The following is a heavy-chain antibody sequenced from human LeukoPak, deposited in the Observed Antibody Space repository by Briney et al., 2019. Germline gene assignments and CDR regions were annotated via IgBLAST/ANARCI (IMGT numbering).Heavy chain of an antibody. CDR3: AKGARQWLERSDY. D-gene: IGHD6-19*01. CDR2: VSGSGGST. CDR1: GFTFSSYA. Sequence: SGGSLRLSCAASGFTFSSYAMSWVRQAPGKGLEWVSAVSGSGGSTYYADSVKGRFTVSRDNSKDTLYLQMNSLRAEDTAVYYCAKGARQWLERSDYWGQGTLVTVSS. J-gene: IGHJ4*02. V-gene: IGHV3-23*01.